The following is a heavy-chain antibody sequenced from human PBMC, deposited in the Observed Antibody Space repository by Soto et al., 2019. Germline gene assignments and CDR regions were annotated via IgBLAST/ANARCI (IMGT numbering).Heavy chain of an antibody. CDR1: GFTFSSYG. CDR3: ARKSDCSSNNCPYYFDY. CDR2: ISGTGGNT. Sequence: GGSMRLSCAACGFTFSSYGMSWVRQAPGKGLEWVSGISGTGGNTYYADSVKGRFTISRDNSKNTLFLQMDSLRAEDTAVYYCARKSDCSSNNCPYYFDYWGQGTLVTVSS. V-gene: IGHV3-23*01. D-gene: IGHD2-2*01. J-gene: IGHJ4*02.